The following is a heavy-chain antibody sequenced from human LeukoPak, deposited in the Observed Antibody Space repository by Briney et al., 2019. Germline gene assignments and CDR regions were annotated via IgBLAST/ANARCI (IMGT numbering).Heavy chain of an antibody. CDR1: GFTFSDYY. CDR2: ISGGSGFT. CDR3: AKSPFTIPYGLDV. J-gene: IGHJ6*02. D-gene: IGHD3-3*01. Sequence: PGGSLRLPCVASGFTFSDYYMTWIRQAPGQGLEWLSYISGGSGFTKYADSVKGRFTISRDNAKNSLYLQMNGLRAEDTAVYYCAKSPFTIPYGLDVWGQGTTVTVSS. V-gene: IGHV3-11*06.